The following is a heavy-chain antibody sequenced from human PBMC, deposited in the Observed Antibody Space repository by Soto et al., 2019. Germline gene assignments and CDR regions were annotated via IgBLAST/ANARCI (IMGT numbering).Heavy chain of an antibody. Sequence: GGSLRLSCAASGFTFSSYAMSWVRQAPGKGLEWVSAISGSGGSTYYADSVKDRFTISRDNSKNTLYLQMNSLRAEDTAVYYCAKEPRYCSGGSCYSDAFDIWGQGTMVTVSS. D-gene: IGHD2-15*01. CDR3: AKEPRYCSGGSCYSDAFDI. CDR2: ISGSGGST. CDR1: GFTFSSYA. V-gene: IGHV3-23*01. J-gene: IGHJ3*02.